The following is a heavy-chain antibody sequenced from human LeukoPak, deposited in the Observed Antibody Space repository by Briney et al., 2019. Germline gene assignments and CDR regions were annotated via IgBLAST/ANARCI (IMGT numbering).Heavy chain of an antibody. CDR1: GYTFTSSY. J-gene: IGHJ4*02. Sequence: ASVKVSCKASGYTFTSSYIHWVRQAPGQGLEWMGMIYPRDGSTSYAQEFQGRVTVTRDTSTSTVHMELSGLRSEDTAVYYCARDQEGFDYWGQGTLVTVSS. V-gene: IGHV1-46*01. CDR3: ARDQEGFDY. CDR2: IYPRDGST.